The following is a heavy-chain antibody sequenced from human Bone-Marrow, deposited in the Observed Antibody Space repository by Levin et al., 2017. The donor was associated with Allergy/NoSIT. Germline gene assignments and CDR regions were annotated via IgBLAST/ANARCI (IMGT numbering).Heavy chain of an antibody. J-gene: IGHJ6*02. V-gene: IGHV3-23*01. CDR3: AKLSSGDLMVYYYGMDV. CDR1: GFTFSSYA. CDR2: ISGSGGST. D-gene: IGHD3-10*01. Sequence: GGSLRLSCAASGFTFSSYAMSWVRQAPGKGLEWVSAISGSGGSTYYADSVKGRFTISRDNSKNTLYLQMNSLRAEDTAVYYCAKLSSGDLMVYYYGMDVWGQGTTVTVSS.